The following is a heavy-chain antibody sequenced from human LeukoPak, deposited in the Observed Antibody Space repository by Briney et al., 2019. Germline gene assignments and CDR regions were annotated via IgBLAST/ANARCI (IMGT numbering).Heavy chain of an antibody. D-gene: IGHD2-8*02. CDR3: ARDRTTGWFDP. J-gene: IGHJ5*02. CDR2: INPNSGGT. CDR1: GYTFTSYY. Sequence: ASVKVSCKASGYTFTSYYMHWVRQAPGQGLEWMGWINPNSGGTNYAQTFQGRVTMTRDTSISTAYMELTRLTSDDTAVYYCARDRTTGWFDPWGQGTLVTVSS. V-gene: IGHV1-2*02.